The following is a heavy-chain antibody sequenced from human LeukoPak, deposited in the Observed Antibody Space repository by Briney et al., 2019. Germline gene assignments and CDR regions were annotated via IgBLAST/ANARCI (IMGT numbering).Heavy chain of an antibody. CDR1: GNYW. V-gene: IGHV3-74*01. CDR2: VNSDGSWT. Sequence: GGSLRLSCAASGNYWMHWVRQAPGKGLVWVSHVNSDGSWTSHADSVKGRFTISWDNTKNSLYLQMNSLRADDTAIYYCARAQGGSWSDYWGRGTLVTVSS. CDR3: ARAQGGSWSDY. D-gene: IGHD6-13*01. J-gene: IGHJ4*02.